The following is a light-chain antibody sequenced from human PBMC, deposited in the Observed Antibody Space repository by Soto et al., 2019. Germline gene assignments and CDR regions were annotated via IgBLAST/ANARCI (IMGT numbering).Light chain of an antibody. CDR3: SSYTSSNTLE. J-gene: IGLJ2*01. Sequence: QSALTQPASVSGSPGQSITISCTGTSSDVGAYNYVSWYQQHPGRAPKLMTYDVSNRPSGVSNRFSGSKSGNTASLTISGLQAEDEADYYCSSYTSSNTLEFGGGTNLTVL. CDR1: SSDVGAYNY. CDR2: DVS. V-gene: IGLV2-14*01.